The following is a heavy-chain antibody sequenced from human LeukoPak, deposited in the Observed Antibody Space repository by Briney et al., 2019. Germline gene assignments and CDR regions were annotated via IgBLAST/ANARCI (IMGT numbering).Heavy chain of an antibody. CDR1: GGSISSYY. V-gene: IGHV3-21*01. J-gene: IGHJ4*02. CDR3: ARGRDFGVVPDYFDH. D-gene: IGHD3-3*01. CDR2: ISSSSSYI. Sequence: ETLSLTCTVSGGSISSYYWSWIRQPPGKGLEWVSSISSSSSYIYYADSVKGRFTISRDNAKNSLYLQMNSLRAEDTAVYYCARGRDFGVVPDYFDHWGQGTLVTVSS.